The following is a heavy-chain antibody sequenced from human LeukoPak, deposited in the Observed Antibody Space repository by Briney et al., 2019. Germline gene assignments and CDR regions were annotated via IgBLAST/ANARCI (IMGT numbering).Heavy chain of an antibody. D-gene: IGHD6-19*01. CDR2: IYYSGST. Sequence: KSSETLSLTCTVSGGSISSYYWSWIRQPPGKGLEWIGYIYYSGSTNYNPSLKSRVTISVDTSKNQFSLKLSSVTAADTAVYYCAREESVAGTGIVDYWGQGTLVTVSS. J-gene: IGHJ4*02. V-gene: IGHV4-59*01. CDR1: GGSISSYY. CDR3: AREESVAGTGIVDY.